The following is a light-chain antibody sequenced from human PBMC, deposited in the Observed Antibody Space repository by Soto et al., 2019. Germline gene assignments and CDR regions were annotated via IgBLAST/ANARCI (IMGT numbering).Light chain of an antibody. CDR3: QQRSQWPPMT. V-gene: IGKV3-15*01. J-gene: IGKJ5*01. CDR1: QSVSSN. Sequence: EIVMTQSPATLSVSPGERATLSFSASQSVSSNLAWYQQKPGQAPRLLIYGASTRATGIPARFSGSGSGTDFSLTISSLEPEDVAVYYCQQRSQWPPMTFGQGTRLEIK. CDR2: GAS.